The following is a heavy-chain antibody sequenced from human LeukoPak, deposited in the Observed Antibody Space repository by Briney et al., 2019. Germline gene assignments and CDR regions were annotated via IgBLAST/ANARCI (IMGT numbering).Heavy chain of an antibody. CDR2: ISSSGSTI. J-gene: IGHJ4*02. D-gene: IGHD6-19*01. CDR3: AKDFNTLPIAVAGNGQISE. CDR1: GFTYSDYY. V-gene: IGHV3-11*04. Sequence: GGSLRLSCAASGFTYSDYYMSWIRQAPGKELEWVSYISSSGSTIYYADSVKGRFTISRDNSKNTLYLQMNSLRAEDTAVYYCAKDFNTLPIAVAGNGQISEWGQGTLVTVSS.